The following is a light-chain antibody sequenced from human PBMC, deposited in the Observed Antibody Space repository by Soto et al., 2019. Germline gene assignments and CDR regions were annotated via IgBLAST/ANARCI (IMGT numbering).Light chain of an antibody. CDR2: GAS. Sequence: EIVLTQSPGTLSLSPGERATLSCRASQSVSSSYLAWYQQKPGQAPRLLIYGASSRANGVPDRFSGSGSGTDFALTISRLEPEDSAVYSCHQYDKSPWKFGQGTKVDIK. CDR3: HQYDKSPWK. J-gene: IGKJ1*01. V-gene: IGKV3-20*01. CDR1: QSVSSSY.